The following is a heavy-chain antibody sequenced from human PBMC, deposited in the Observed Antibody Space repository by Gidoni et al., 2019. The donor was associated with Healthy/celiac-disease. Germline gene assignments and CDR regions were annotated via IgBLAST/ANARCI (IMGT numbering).Heavy chain of an antibody. V-gene: IGHV3-30-3*01. CDR3: AKVPQKYEGEYGMDV. Sequence: QVQLLESGGGVVQPGRSLRLSCAASGFTFSSYAMHWVRQAPGKGLEWVAVISYDGSNKYYADSVKGRFTISRDNSKNTLYLQMNSLRAEDTAVYYCAKVPQKYEGEYGMDVWGQGTTVTVSS. D-gene: IGHD2-2*01. CDR2: ISYDGSNK. J-gene: IGHJ6*02. CDR1: GFTFSSYA.